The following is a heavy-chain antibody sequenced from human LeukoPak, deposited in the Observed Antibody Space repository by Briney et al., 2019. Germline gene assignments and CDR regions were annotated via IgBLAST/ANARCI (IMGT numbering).Heavy chain of an antibody. V-gene: IGHV1-2*02. D-gene: IGHD5-24*01. CDR2: INPNSGGT. CDR3: ARERRWLQSFRGGIDY. CDR1: GYTFTGYY. J-gene: IGHJ4*02. Sequence: ASVKVSCKASGYTFTGYYMHWVRQAPGQGLEWMGWINPNSGGTNYAQKFQGRVTMTRDTTISTAFMELSRLRSDDTAVYYCARERRWLQSFRGGIDYWGQGTLVTVSS.